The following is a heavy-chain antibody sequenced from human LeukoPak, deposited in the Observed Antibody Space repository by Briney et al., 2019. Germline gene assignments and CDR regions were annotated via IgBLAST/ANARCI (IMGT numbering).Heavy chain of an antibody. CDR1: GFTFSSYG. Sequence: PGGSLRLSCAASGFTFSSYGMHWVRQAPGKGLEWVAVISYDGSNKYYADSVKGRFTISRDNSKNTLYLQMNSLRAEDTAVYYCARGVIAVAGAGGYYFDYWGRGTLVTVSS. D-gene: IGHD6-19*01. CDR3: ARGVIAVAGAGGYYFDY. J-gene: IGHJ4*02. V-gene: IGHV3-30*03. CDR2: ISYDGSNK.